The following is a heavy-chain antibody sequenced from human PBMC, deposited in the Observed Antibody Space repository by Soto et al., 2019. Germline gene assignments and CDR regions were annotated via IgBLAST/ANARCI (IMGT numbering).Heavy chain of an antibody. CDR3: GRDYSSSWNYYGMDV. D-gene: IGHD6-13*01. V-gene: IGHV4-59*01. CDR1: GGSISSYY. J-gene: IGHJ6*02. CDR2: IYYSGST. Sequence: SETLSLTCTVSGGSISSYYWSWIRQPPGKGLEWIGYIYYSGSTNYNPSLKSRVTISVDTSKNQFSLKLSSVTAADTAVYYCGRDYSSSWNYYGMDVWGQGTTVTVSS.